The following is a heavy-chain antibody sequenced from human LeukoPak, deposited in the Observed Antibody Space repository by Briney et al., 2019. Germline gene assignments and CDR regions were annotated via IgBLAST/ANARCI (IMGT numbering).Heavy chain of an antibody. D-gene: IGHD6-13*01. CDR2: ISGSGGST. V-gene: IGHV3-23*01. CDR3: AKWLAAAGIYGMDV. CDR1: GFTFSSYA. Sequence: GGSLRLSCAASGFTFSSYAMSWVRQAPGKGLEWVSAISGSGGSTYYADSVKGRFTISRDNSKNTLYLQMNSLRAEDTAVYYCAKWLAAAGIYGMDVWGQGTTVTVSS. J-gene: IGHJ6*02.